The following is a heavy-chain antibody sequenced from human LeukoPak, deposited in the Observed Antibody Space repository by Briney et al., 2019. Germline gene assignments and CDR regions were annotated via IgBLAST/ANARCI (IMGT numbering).Heavy chain of an antibody. CDR1: GFTFSSYA. CDR3: AREPRSMATIVKDAFDI. J-gene: IGHJ3*02. D-gene: IGHD5-24*01. CDR2: ISYDGSNK. V-gene: IGHV3-30*04. Sequence: GGSLRLSCAASGFTFSSYAMHWVRQAPGKGLEWVAVISYDGSNKYYADSVKGRFTISRDNSKNTLYLQMISLRAENTAVYYCAREPRSMATIVKDAFDIWGQGTMVTVSS.